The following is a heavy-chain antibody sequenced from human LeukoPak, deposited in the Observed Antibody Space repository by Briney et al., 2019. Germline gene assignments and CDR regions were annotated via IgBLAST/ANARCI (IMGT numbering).Heavy chain of an antibody. CDR2: IYYSGST. V-gene: IGHV4-59*01. CDR1: GGSISSYY. CDR3: ARESLNYYDSSGGFDY. J-gene: IGHJ4*02. D-gene: IGHD3-22*01. Sequence: SETLSLTCTVSGGSISSYYWSWIRQPPGKGLEWIGYIYYSGSTNYNPSLKSRVTISVDTSKNQFSLKLSSVTAADAAVYYCARESLNYYDSSGGFDYWGQGTLVTVSS.